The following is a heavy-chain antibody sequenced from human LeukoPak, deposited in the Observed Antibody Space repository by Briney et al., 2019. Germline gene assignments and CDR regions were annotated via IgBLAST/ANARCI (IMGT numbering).Heavy chain of an antibody. J-gene: IGHJ3*02. CDR2: ISGSGGST. CDR1: GFTFSSYA. V-gene: IGHV3-23*01. CDR3: ACWTTHGAFDI. Sequence: GGSLRLSCAASGFTFSSYAMSWVRQAPGKGLEWVSAISGSGGSTYYADSVKSRFTISRDNAKNSLYLQMNSLRAEDTAVYYCACWTTHGAFDIWGQGTMVTVSS. D-gene: IGHD3/OR15-3a*01.